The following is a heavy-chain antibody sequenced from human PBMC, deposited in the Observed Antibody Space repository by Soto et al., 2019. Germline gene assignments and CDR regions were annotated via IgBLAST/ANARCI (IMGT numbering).Heavy chain of an antibody. CDR3: ASGIQLWLRRINNGYSG. CDR2: INPMFGTA. V-gene: IGHV1-69*12. J-gene: IGHJ4*02. Sequence: QVQLVQAGAEVKKPESSVKVSCKAPGGTFSTYAISWVRQAPGQGLEWMGGINPMFGTANYAPRFQDRVTITADESTNTVYMELSSLRSEDTAVYFCASGIQLWLRRINNGYSGWGQGTLVTVSS. CDR1: GGTFSTYA. D-gene: IGHD5-18*01.